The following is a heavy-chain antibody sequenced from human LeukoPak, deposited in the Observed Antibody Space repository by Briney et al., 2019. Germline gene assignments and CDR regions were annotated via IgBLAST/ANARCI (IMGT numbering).Heavy chain of an antibody. V-gene: IGHV4-61*05. CDR3: ASNGLRMYGMDV. CDR2: IYYSGST. CDR1: GGSISSSSYY. Sequence: SETLSLTCTVSGGSISSSSYYWSWIRQPPGKGLEWIGYIYYSGSTNYNPSLKSRVTISVDTSKNQFSLKLSSVTAADTAVYYCASNGLRMYGMDVWGQGTTVTVSS. J-gene: IGHJ6*02. D-gene: IGHD3-10*01.